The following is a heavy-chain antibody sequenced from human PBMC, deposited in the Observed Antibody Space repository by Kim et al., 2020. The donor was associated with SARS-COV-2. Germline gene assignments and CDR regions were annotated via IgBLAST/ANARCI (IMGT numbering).Heavy chain of an antibody. V-gene: IGHV3-33*01. Sequence: YYAGSVKSRLTISRDNSKHTLYLRMNSLRAEDAAVYYCARGGYYYGMDGWGQGTTVTVSS. J-gene: IGHJ6*02. CDR3: ARGGYYYGMDG.